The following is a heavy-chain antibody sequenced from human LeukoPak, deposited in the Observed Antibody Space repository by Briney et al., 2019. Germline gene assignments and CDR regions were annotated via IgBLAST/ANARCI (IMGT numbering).Heavy chain of an antibody. J-gene: IGHJ4*02. Sequence: ASVKVSCKASGGTFSSYAXXWXXQAXXXXXXXXXRIIPILGIGNYAQKXQGRVXITADKSTSTAYMELSSLRSEDTAVYYCARDLPYGSGSYVDYWGQGTLVTVSS. CDR2: IIPILGIG. D-gene: IGHD3-10*01. CDR3: ARDLPYGSGSYVDY. V-gene: IGHV1-69*04. CDR1: GGTFSSYA.